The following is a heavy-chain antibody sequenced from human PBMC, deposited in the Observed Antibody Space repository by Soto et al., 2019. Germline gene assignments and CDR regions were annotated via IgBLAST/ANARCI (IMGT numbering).Heavy chain of an antibody. CDR1: GASIRSTDCY. D-gene: IGHD2-21*02. J-gene: IGHJ5*01. V-gene: IGHV4-30-4*01. CDR2: VYYTGST. Sequence: SETLSLTCTVSGASIRSTDCYWSWIRQAPGKGREWIGYVYYTGSTYYNPSLMSRLTISVDTSKNQFSLKLTSVTAAETAVYYCVRTARQGAVAPHWFDRWGRGTMVTVSS. CDR3: VRTARQGAVAPHWFDR.